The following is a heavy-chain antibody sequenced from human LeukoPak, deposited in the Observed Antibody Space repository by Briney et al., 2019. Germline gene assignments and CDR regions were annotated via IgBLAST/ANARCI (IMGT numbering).Heavy chain of an antibody. D-gene: IGHD3-10*01. Sequence: ASVTVSCKASVYTFTGYYIHWVRQAPGQRLAWVGWINPNSGDTSFVQNFQGRVTMTRDTSISAADMELSRLRSDDAAVYYCARDRTMVRGVIGYWGQGTLVTVSS. J-gene: IGHJ4*02. V-gene: IGHV1-2*02. CDR3: ARDRTMVRGVIGY. CDR1: VYTFTGYY. CDR2: INPNSGDT.